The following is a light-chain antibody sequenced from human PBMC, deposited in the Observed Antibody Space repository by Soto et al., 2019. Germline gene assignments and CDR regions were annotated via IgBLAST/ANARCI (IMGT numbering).Light chain of an antibody. CDR2: GAD. CDR1: QSVSSS. Sequence: DIVMTQSPATLSVSPGERATLSCRASQSVSSSLAWYQQKPGQAPRLLIYGADSRATGIPARFSGSGSGTEFTLTISSLQSEDSAVYYCQQYDNWPPKWTFGQGTKVEIK. CDR3: QQYDNWPPKWT. J-gene: IGKJ1*01. V-gene: IGKV3-15*01.